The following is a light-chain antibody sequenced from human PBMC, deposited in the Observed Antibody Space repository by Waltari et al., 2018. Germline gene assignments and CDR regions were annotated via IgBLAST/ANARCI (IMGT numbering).Light chain of an antibody. J-gene: IGKJ4*01. Sequence: DIAMTQSPVTLSVSLGERATLSCRASQSVSSDLAWDQQKPGQAPRPLIYDASTRAAGLAARFSASGSGTEFTLTISSLQSEDFAVYYCQQYKYWPPLTFGGGTKVEIK. V-gene: IGKV3-15*01. CDR1: QSVSSD. CDR2: DAS. CDR3: QQYKYWPPLT.